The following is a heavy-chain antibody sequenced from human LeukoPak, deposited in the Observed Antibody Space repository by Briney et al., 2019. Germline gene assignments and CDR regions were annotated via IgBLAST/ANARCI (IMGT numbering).Heavy chain of an antibody. Sequence: PGGSLRLSCEVSGFTFSDYYMSWIRQAPGKGLEWVSYISNSGSSIYYADSVKGRFTISRDNAKNSLYLQMNSLRVEDTAVYYCARDPVVVTAIGPYFYGMDVWGQGTTVTVSS. CDR2: ISNSGSSI. CDR1: GFTFSDYY. V-gene: IGHV3-11*01. D-gene: IGHD2-21*02. J-gene: IGHJ6*02. CDR3: ARDPVVVTAIGPYFYGMDV.